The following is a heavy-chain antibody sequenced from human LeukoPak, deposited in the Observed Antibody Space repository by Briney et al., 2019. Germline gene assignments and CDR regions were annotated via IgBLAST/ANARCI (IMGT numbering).Heavy chain of an antibody. V-gene: IGHV3-23*01. Sequence: QTGGSLRLSCSASGFTFSSYAMHWVRQAPGKGLEWVSGVSGSGTSTFYADSVKGRYTISRDNSKNTLYLQMNSLRAEDTAVYYCAKPAGWYYDSSGYFNYWGQGILVTVS. CDR2: VSGSGTST. J-gene: IGHJ4*02. CDR3: AKPAGWYYDSSGYFNY. D-gene: IGHD3-22*01. CDR1: GFTFSSYA.